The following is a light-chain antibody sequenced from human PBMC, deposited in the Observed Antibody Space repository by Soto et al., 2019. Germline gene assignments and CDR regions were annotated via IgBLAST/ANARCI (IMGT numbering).Light chain of an antibody. CDR3: LQDSDYPRT. CDR1: QGIRTE. J-gene: IGKJ1*01. Sequence: TQVTQSPSSLSASVGDRVTIACRASQGIRTELAWYQQKRGVAPKLLIYAASALQSGVPSRFSGSGSGTDFTLTISNLQPEDFATYYCLQDSDYPRTFGQGTKVEMK. V-gene: IGKV1-6*01. CDR2: AAS.